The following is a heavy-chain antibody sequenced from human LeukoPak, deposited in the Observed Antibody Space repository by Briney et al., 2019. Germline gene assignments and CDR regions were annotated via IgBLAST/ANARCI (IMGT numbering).Heavy chain of an antibody. CDR1: GGSFGGYY. V-gene: IGHV4-34*01. J-gene: IGHJ3*02. CDR3: ARSDIVVVVAATDAFDI. Sequence: SETLSLTCAVYGGSFGGYYWSWIRQPPGKGLEWIGEINHSGSTNYNPSLKSRVTISVDTSKNQFSLKLSSVTAADTAVYYCARSDIVVVVAATDAFDIWGQGTMVTVSS. D-gene: IGHD2-15*01. CDR2: INHSGST.